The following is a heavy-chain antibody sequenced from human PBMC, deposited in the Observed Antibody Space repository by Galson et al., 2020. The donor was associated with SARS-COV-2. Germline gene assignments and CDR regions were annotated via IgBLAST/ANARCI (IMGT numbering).Heavy chain of an antibody. Sequence: SQTLSLTCTVSGGSISRYYWSWIRQPPGKGLEWIGYIYYSGSTNYNPSLKSRLTISADTSKSQFSLRLSSVTAADTAVYFCARETLGSHDFFDYWGQGTLVTVSP. CDR1: GGSISRYY. V-gene: IGHV4-59*01. J-gene: IGHJ4*02. CDR2: IYYSGST. D-gene: IGHD5-12*01. CDR3: ARETLGSHDFFDY.